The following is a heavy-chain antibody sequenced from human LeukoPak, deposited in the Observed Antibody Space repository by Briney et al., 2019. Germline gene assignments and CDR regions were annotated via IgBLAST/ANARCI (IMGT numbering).Heavy chain of an antibody. J-gene: IGHJ4*02. V-gene: IGHV1-2*02. D-gene: IGHD5-12*01. CDR1: GYTFTGYY. CDR3: ARERGYSGYGAFDY. CDR2: INPNSGGT. Sequence: GASVKVSCKASGYTFTGYYMHWVRQAPGQGLEWMGWINPNSGGTNYAQKFQGRVTMTRDTSISTAYMELSRLRPDDTAVYYCARERGYSGYGAFDYWGQGTLVTVSS.